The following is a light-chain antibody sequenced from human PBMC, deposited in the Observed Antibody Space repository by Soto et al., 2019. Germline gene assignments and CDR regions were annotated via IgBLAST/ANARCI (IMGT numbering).Light chain of an antibody. CDR2: EVR. Sequence: QSALTQPASVSGSPGQSITISCTGTSSDVGTYNRVSWYQQPPGTAPKLIIYEVRNRPSGVSNRFSGSKSGNTAYQTISGLQAEDEADYFCNSYTTSSTYVFGTGTKVTVL. V-gene: IGLV2-14*01. CDR1: SSDVGTYNR. CDR3: NSYTTSSTYV. J-gene: IGLJ1*01.